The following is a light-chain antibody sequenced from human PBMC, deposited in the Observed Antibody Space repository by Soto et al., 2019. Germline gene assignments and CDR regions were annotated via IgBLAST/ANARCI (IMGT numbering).Light chain of an antibody. Sequence: DIQMTQSPSSLSASVGDRVTITCRATQSIGNYLNWYQQRPGQAPNVLIYAASSLQSGVPSRFSGSGSGTDFTLTISSLQPEDFATYYCQQSYSTPLTFGGGTKVEIK. CDR3: QQSYSTPLT. V-gene: IGKV1-39*01. CDR2: AAS. CDR1: QSIGNY. J-gene: IGKJ4*01.